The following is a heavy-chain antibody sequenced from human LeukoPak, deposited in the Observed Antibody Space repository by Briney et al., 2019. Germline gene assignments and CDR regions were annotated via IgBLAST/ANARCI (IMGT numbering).Heavy chain of an antibody. CDR1: GFTFSDQY. Sequence: PGGSLRLSCAASGFTFSDQYIDWVRQAPGKGLEWVSAISNNGGYTYYADSVQGRFTISRDNSKSTLCLQMNSLRAEDTAVYYCAKQLGYCSDGSCYFPYWGQGTLVTVSS. V-gene: IGHV3-23*01. J-gene: IGHJ4*02. CDR3: AKQLGYCSDGSCYFPY. CDR2: ISNNGGYT. D-gene: IGHD2-15*01.